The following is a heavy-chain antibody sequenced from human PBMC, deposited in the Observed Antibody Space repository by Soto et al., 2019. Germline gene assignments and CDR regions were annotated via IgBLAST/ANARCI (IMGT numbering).Heavy chain of an antibody. D-gene: IGHD2-21*02. CDR2: IHHSGSI. Sequence: QVQLQQSGPGLVKPSQTLSLTCTVSGDSISSDYYHWTWIRQSPGKGLEWIGYIHHSGSILYNPSLKSRVTISVDTSKNQFSLHLTSVTAADTAVYFCASEDDGGDSLDVWGQGTTVTASS. CDR3: ASEDDGGDSLDV. V-gene: IGHV4-30-4*08. CDR1: GDSISSDYYH. J-gene: IGHJ6*02.